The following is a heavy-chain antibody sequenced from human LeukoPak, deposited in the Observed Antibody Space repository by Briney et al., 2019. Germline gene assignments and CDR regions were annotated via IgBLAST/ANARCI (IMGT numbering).Heavy chain of an antibody. CDR1: GYTFTSYD. D-gene: IGHD3-22*01. CDR3: ARGKYYYDSSGYYYWFDP. J-gene: IGHJ5*02. V-gene: IGHV1-8*01. Sequence: ASVKVSCKASGYTFTSYDINWVRQATGQGLEWMGWVNPNSGNTGYAQKFQGRVTMTRNTSISTAYMELSSLRSEDTAVYYCARGKYYYDSSGYYYWFDPWGQGTLVTVSS. CDR2: VNPNSGNT.